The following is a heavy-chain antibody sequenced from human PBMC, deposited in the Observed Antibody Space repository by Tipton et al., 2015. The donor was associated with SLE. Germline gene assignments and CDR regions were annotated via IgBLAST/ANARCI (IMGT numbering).Heavy chain of an antibody. CDR3: ARRGWVDAFDI. J-gene: IGHJ3*02. CDR1: GDSIRHMY. D-gene: IGHD6-19*01. Sequence: TLSLTCTVSGDSIRHMYWSWIRQPPGQGLEWIGHIYSSATTNYQSNPSRKSRVTISVATSKNQLSLRLNSVTAADTAVYYCARRGWVDAFDIWGQGTMVIVSS. CDR2: IYSSATT. V-gene: IGHV4-59*01.